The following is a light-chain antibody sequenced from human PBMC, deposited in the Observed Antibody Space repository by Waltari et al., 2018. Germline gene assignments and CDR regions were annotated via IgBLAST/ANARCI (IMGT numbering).Light chain of an antibody. CDR1: SSNIGSNF. Sequence: QSVLTQPPSASGPPGQRVTISCSGSSSNIGSNFVYWYQQFPGTAPKLLIFRNNQRPSGVPDRFSGSKSGSSASLAISGLRSDDVAHYYCASWDDSLSGGIFGGGTEVTVL. CDR2: RNN. J-gene: IGLJ2*01. CDR3: ASWDDSLSGGI. V-gene: IGLV1-47*01.